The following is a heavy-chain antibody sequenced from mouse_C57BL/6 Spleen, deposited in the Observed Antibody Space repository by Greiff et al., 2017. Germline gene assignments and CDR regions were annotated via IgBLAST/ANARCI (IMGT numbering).Heavy chain of an antibody. V-gene: IGHV3-6*01. CDR3: ARDYYGSMGY. CDR1: GYSITSGYY. CDR2: ISYDGSN. D-gene: IGHD1-1*01. J-gene: IGHJ2*01. Sequence: ESGPGLVKPSQSLSLTCSVTGYSITSGYYWNWIRQFPGNKLEWMGYISYDGSNNYNPSLKNRISITRDTSKNQFFLKLNSVTTEDTATYYCARDYYGSMGYCGQGTTLTVSS.